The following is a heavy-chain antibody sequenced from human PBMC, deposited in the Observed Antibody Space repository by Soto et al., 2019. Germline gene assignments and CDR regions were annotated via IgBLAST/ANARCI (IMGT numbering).Heavy chain of an antibody. CDR3: AKDRSVTTATPDS. CDR1: GYTFTGYY. V-gene: IGHV1-2*04. D-gene: IGHD1-1*01. Sequence: ASVKVSCKASGYTFTGYYMHWVRQAPGQGLEWMGWINPNSGGTKYAQKFQGWVTMTRDTSISTAYMELSSLRPEDTAVYYCAKDRSVTTATPDSWGQGTLVTVSS. CDR2: INPNSGGT. J-gene: IGHJ4*02.